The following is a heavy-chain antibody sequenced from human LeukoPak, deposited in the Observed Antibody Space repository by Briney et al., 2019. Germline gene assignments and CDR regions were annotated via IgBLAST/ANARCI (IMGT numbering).Heavy chain of an antibody. Sequence: GRSLRLSCAASGFTFSSYAMHWVRQAPGKGLEWVSGISWNSGSIGYVDSVKGRFTISRDNAKNSLFLQMNSLIVEDTAVYFCVGGYSYGTVLDYWGQGTLVSVSS. CDR2: ISWNSGSI. D-gene: IGHD5-18*01. CDR1: GFTFSSYA. CDR3: VGGYSYGTVLDY. J-gene: IGHJ4*02. V-gene: IGHV3-9*01.